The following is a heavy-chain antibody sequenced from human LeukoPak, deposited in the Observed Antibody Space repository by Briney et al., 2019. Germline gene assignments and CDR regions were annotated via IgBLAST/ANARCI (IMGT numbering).Heavy chain of an antibody. V-gene: IGHV4-59*08. J-gene: IGHJ4*02. CDR2: ISYTGST. D-gene: IGHD2-2*01. CDR1: GGSISSYY. Sequence: SETLSLTCSVSGGSISSYYWSWVRQPPGQGLEWIGYISYTGSTNYNPSLKSRVTISVDTSKNQFSLKLSSVTAADTAVYYCARWNPGVVVPAAHFDYWGQGTLVTVSS. CDR3: ARWNPGVVVPAAHFDY.